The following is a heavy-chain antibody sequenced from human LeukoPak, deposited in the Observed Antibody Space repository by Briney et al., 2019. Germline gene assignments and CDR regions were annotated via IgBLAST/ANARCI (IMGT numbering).Heavy chain of an antibody. CDR3: ARGAALLYFFDY. CDR1: GYTFTSYG. D-gene: IGHD2-21*01. V-gene: IGHV1-18*04. Sequence: GASVTVSCTASGYTFTSYGISWVRQAPGQGREWMGWISAYNGNTNYAQKLQGRVTMTTDTSTSTAYMELRSLRSDDTAVYYCARGAALLYFFDYWGQGTLVTVSS. CDR2: ISAYNGNT. J-gene: IGHJ4*02.